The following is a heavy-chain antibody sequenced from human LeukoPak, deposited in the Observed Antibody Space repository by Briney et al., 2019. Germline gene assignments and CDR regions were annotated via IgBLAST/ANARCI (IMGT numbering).Heavy chain of an antibody. CDR3: ARGYYYDSSGYFFDY. D-gene: IGHD3-22*01. Sequence: ASVKVSFKASGYTLTGYYMHWVRQAPGQGLEWMGWINPNSGGTNYAQKFQGRVTMTRDTSISTAYMELSRLRSDDTAVYYCARGYYYDSSGYFFDYWGQGTLVTVSS. V-gene: IGHV1-2*02. CDR2: INPNSGGT. J-gene: IGHJ4*02. CDR1: GYTLTGYY.